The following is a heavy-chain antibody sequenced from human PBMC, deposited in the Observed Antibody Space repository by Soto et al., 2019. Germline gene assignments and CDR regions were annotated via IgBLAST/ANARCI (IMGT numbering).Heavy chain of an antibody. J-gene: IGHJ6*02. CDR3: ARSSYSSSSGYYYGMDV. V-gene: IGHV3-74*01. Sequence: GGSLRLSCAASGFTFSSYWMHWVRQAPGKGLVWVSRINSDGSSTSYADSVKGRFTISRDNAKNTLYLQMNSLRAEDTAVYYCARSSYSSSSGYYYGMDVWGQGTTVTVSS. D-gene: IGHD6-6*01. CDR2: INSDGSST. CDR1: GFTFSSYW.